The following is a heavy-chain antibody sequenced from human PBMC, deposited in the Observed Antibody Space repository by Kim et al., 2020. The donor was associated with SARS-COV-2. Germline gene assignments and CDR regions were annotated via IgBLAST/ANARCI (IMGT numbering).Heavy chain of an antibody. Sequence: SETLSLTCTVSGGSISSSSYYWGWIRQPPGKGLEWIGSIYYSGSTYYNPSLKSRVTISVDTSKNQFSLKLSSVTADTAVYYCARYPHSSSWYVNYWGQGTLVTVSS. D-gene: IGHD6-13*01. CDR3: ARYPHSSSWYVNY. CDR1: GGSISSSSYY. J-gene: IGHJ4*02. V-gene: IGHV4-39*01. CDR2: IYYSGST.